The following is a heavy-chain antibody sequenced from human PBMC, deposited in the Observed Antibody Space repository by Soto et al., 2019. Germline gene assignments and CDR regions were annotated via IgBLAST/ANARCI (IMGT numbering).Heavy chain of an antibody. Sequence: EVQLLESGGGLVQPGGSLRLSCAASGFTFSSYGMTWVRQAPGKGLEWVSFSSATGAGTYYAGSVKGRFTISRDNSKTTLYLQMTSLRADDTAVYYCAKDRRAGGNYGFYSDFWGQGALVIVSS. CDR2: SSATGAGT. CDR1: GFTFSSYG. D-gene: IGHD1-7*01. J-gene: IGHJ4*02. V-gene: IGHV3-23*01. CDR3: AKDRRAGGNYGFYSDF.